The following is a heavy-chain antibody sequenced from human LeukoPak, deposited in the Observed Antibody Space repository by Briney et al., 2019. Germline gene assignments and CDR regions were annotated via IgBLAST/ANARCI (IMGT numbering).Heavy chain of an antibody. Sequence: PSETLSLTCTVSGGSISSSSYYWGWIRQPPGKGLEWIGSIYYSGSTYYNPSLKSRVTISVDTSKNQFSLKLSSVTAADTAVYYCARETTHSDAFDIWGQGTMVTVSS. CDR2: IYYSGST. J-gene: IGHJ3*02. V-gene: IGHV4-39*07. CDR1: GGSISSSSYY. D-gene: IGHD4-17*01. CDR3: ARETTHSDAFDI.